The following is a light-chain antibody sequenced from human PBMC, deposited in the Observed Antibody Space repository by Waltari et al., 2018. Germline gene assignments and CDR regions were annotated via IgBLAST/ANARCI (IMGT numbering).Light chain of an antibody. CDR1: SSDVGGYNY. J-gene: IGLJ2*01. CDR2: EVS. Sequence: QSALTQPASVSGSPGQSITISCTGTSSDVGGYNYVSWYQQHPGKATKLMIYEVSTRPSGVANRFSGSKSGNTASLTISGLQAEDEADYYCSSYTSSSTVVFGGGTKLTVL. CDR3: SSYTSSSTVV. V-gene: IGLV2-14*01.